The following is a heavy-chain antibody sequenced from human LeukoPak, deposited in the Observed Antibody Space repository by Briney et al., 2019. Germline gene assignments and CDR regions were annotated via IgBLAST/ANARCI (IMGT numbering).Heavy chain of an antibody. CDR3: ARGRGPGDLDY. CDR2: IYYSRST. D-gene: IGHD2-21*01. Sequence: SETLSLTCAVSGGSLNNYFWSWIRQPPGKGLEWIGYIYYSRSTNYNPSLKSRGTISLDTSKNQFSLKLSSVFAADTAMYYCARGRGPGDLDYWGQGTPVTVSS. CDR1: GGSLNNYF. V-gene: IGHV4-59*01. J-gene: IGHJ4*02.